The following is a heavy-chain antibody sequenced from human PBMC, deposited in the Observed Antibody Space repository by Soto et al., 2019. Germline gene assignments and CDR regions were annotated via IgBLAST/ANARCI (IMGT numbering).Heavy chain of an antibody. Sequence: PSETLSLTCAVSGVSITTNGYSWSWIRQPPGKGLEWIGYIYPSGTIFYNPSLSSRVTISADTSNNQFSLKLTSVTAADTAVYFCATYTAFAKYYFDYWGRGTLVTAPQ. D-gene: IGHD3-16*01. CDR3: ATYTAFAKYYFDY. V-gene: IGHV4-30-2*01. J-gene: IGHJ4*02. CDR2: IYPSGTI. CDR1: GVSITTNGYS.